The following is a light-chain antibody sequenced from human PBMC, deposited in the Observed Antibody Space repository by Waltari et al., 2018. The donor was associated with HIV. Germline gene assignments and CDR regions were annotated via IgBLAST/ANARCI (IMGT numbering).Light chain of an antibody. J-gene: IGKJ3*01. CDR1: QGIGTY. CDR2: SAS. Sequence: DVQMTQSPSSVSASVGDSVTITCRASQGIGTYLAWYQQKPGKAPKLLISSASTLESGVPSRFSGSGSGTDFTLTINSLQPEDFTTYYWQQANSFPFTFGPGTKVDIK. CDR3: QQANSFPFT. V-gene: IGKV1-12*02.